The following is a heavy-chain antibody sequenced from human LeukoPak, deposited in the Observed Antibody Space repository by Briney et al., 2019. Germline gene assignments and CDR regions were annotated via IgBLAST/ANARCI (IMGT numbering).Heavy chain of an antibody. Sequence: GGSLRLSCAASGFTFSSYAMHWVRQAPGKRLEWVAVISYDGSNKYYADSVKGRFTISRDNSKDTLYLQMNSLRAEDTAVYYCARDGRVLAALDYWGQGTLVTVSS. CDR1: GFTFSSYA. D-gene: IGHD2-2*01. J-gene: IGHJ4*02. V-gene: IGHV3-30-3*01. CDR2: ISYDGSNK. CDR3: ARDGRVLAALDY.